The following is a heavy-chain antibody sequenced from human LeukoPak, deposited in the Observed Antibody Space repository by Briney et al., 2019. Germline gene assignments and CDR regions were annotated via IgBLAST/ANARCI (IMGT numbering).Heavy chain of an antibody. J-gene: IGHJ5*02. CDR3: AKVPNWNYLWFDP. CDR1: GGSISSSSYY. V-gene: IGHV4-39*07. CDR2: IYYSGST. D-gene: IGHD1-7*01. Sequence: SQTLSLTCTVSGGSISSSSYYWGWIRQPPGKGLEWIGSIYYSGSTYYNPSLKSRVTISVDTSKNQFSLKLSSVTAADTAVYYCAKVPNWNYLWFDPWGQGTLVTVSS.